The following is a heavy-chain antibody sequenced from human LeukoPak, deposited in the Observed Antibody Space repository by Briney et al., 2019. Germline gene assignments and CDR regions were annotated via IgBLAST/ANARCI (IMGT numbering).Heavy chain of an antibody. J-gene: IGHJ4*02. CDR2: IIPIFGTA. D-gene: IGHD2-15*01. Sequence: SVKVSCKASGGTFSSYAISWVRQAPGQGLEWMGGIIPIFGTADYAQKFQGRVTITTDESTSTAYMELSSLRSEDTAVYYCASGYCSGGSCYSLLSYWGQGTLVTVSS. V-gene: IGHV1-69*05. CDR1: GGTFSSYA. CDR3: ASGYCSGGSCYSLLSY.